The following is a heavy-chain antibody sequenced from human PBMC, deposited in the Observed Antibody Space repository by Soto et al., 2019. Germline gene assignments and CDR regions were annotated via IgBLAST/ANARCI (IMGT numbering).Heavy chain of an antibody. CDR1: GGSISSGDYY. V-gene: IGHV4-30-4*01. CDR3: ARESLGEEIFGVVITTNWFDP. D-gene: IGHD3-3*01. CDR2: IYYSGST. J-gene: IGHJ5*02. Sequence: SETLSLTCTVSGGSISSGDYYWSWIRQPPGKGLEWIGYIYYSGSTYYNPSLKSRVTISVDTSKNQFSLKLSSVTAADTAVYYCARESLGEEIFGVVITTNWFDPWGQGTLVTVSS.